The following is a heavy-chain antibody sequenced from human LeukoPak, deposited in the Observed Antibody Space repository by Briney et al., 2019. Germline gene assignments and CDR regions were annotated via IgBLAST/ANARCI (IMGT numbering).Heavy chain of an antibody. CDR2: IYYSGST. CDR1: AGSISSSTYG. CDR3: ARHASGYSYGTYYDY. J-gene: IGHJ4*02. Sequence: SQTLSLTCTVSAGSISSSTYGWSWIRQPPGKGLEWSGYIYYSGSTNYNPSLKSRVTISVDTSKNQFSLKLSSVTAADTAVYYCARHASGYSYGTYYDYWGQGTLVTVSS. V-gene: IGHV4-61*05. D-gene: IGHD5-18*01.